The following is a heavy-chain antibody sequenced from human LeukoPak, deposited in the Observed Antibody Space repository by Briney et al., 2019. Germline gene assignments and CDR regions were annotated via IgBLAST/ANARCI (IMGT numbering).Heavy chain of an antibody. CDR1: GDSVSINSAA. CDR2: TYYRSDWYK. CDR3: ARDNGSSSWLYFDY. Sequence: SQTLSLTCAISGDSVSINSAAWNWIRQSPSRGLEWLGRTYYRSDWYKDYEVSVKSRININSDTSKNQFSLYLSSVTPEDTAVYYCARDNGSSSWLYFDYWGQGTLVTVSS. J-gene: IGHJ4*02. D-gene: IGHD6-13*01. V-gene: IGHV6-1*01.